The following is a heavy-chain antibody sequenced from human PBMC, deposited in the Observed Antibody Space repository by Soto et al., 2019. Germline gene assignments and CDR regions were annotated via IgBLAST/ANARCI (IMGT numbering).Heavy chain of an antibody. CDR3: ARHRGAAAGYYYYGMDV. CDR2: IYPGDSDT. Sequence: GESLKISCKGSGYSFTSYWIGWVRQMPGKGLEWMGIIYPGDSDTRYSPSFQGQVTISADKSISTAYLQRSSLKASDTAMYYCARHRGAAAGYYYYGMDVWGQGTTVTVSS. V-gene: IGHV5-51*01. J-gene: IGHJ6*02. D-gene: IGHD6-13*01. CDR1: GYSFTSYW.